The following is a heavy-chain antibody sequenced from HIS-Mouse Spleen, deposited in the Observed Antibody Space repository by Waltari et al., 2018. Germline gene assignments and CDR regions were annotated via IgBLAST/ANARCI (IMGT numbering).Heavy chain of an antibody. CDR3: ARDLGIVGATRGAFDI. V-gene: IGHV3-53*02. CDR2: IYSGGST. CDR1: GFTVSSNY. J-gene: IGHJ3*02. D-gene: IGHD1-26*01. Sequence: EVQLVETGGGLIQPGGSLRLSCAASGFTVSSNYMCWVRQAPGKGLEWVSVIYSGGSTYYADSVKGRFTISRDNSKNTLYLQMNSLRAEDTAVYYCARDLGIVGATRGAFDIWGQGTMVTVSS.